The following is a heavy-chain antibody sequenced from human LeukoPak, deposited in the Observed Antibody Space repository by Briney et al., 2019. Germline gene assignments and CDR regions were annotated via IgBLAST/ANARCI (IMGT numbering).Heavy chain of an antibody. Sequence: SETLSLTCTVSGGSVSSGAYYWSWIRQPPGKGLEWIGYIFNRGSTNYNSSLKSRVTISVDTSKDQFSLKLRSVTAADTAVYYCARVLIAYCDSSGHYGSGYFQHWGQGTLVTVSS. D-gene: IGHD3-22*01. V-gene: IGHV4-61*08. J-gene: IGHJ1*01. CDR1: GGSVSSGAYY. CDR2: IFNRGST. CDR3: ARVLIAYCDSSGHYGSGYFQH.